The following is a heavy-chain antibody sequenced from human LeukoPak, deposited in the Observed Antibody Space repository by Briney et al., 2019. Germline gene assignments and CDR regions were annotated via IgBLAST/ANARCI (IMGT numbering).Heavy chain of an antibody. J-gene: IGHJ3*02. Sequence: QAGGSLRLSCAASGFAFSNYGMNWVRQAPGKGLEWVSGITGSGSTTYYADSVKGRFTISRDNSKNTLYLQMSSLRADDTAVYYCARTDRTGALGRFRMRSDAFDIWGQGTMVTVSS. D-gene: IGHD3-3*01. CDR1: GFAFSNYG. CDR3: ARTDRTGALGRFRMRSDAFDI. V-gene: IGHV3-23*01. CDR2: ITGSGSTT.